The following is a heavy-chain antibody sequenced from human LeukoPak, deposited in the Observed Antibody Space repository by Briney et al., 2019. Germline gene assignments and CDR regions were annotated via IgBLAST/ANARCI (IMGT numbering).Heavy chain of an antibody. CDR1: GFTFSSYS. Sequence: GGSLRLSCAASGFTFSSYSMNWVRQAPGKGLEWVSCISSSSSYIHYADSVKGRFTISRDNAKNSLFLQMNSLRAEDTAVYYCARDGYSHPHGYWGQGTLVTVSS. V-gene: IGHV3-21*01. CDR3: ARDGYSHPHGY. D-gene: IGHD5-18*01. J-gene: IGHJ4*02. CDR2: ISSSSSYI.